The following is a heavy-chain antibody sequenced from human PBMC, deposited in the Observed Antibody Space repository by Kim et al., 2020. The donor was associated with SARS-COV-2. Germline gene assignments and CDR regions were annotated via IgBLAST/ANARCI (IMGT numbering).Heavy chain of an antibody. Sequence: SETLSLTCTVSGGSISSSSYYWGWIRQPPGKGLEWIGSIYYSGSTYYNPSLKSRVTISVDTSKNQFSLKLSSVTAADTAVYYCARHKIVVVPAAINAFDIWGQGTMVTVSS. V-gene: IGHV4-39*01. CDR1: GGSISSSSYY. J-gene: IGHJ3*02. D-gene: IGHD2-2*02. CDR2: IYYSGST. CDR3: ARHKIVVVPAAINAFDI.